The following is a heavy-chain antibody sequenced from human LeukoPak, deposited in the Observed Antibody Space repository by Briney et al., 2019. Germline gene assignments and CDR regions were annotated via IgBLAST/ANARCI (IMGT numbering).Heavy chain of an antibody. V-gene: IGHV3-30*02. CDR2: IRFDGSDR. Sequence: GGSLRLSCAASGFTFSSYGMHWVRQAPGKGLEWVAFIRFDGSDRYYTDSVKGRFTLYGDISRNTLYLQMNSLRADDTAVYYCAKAGAMILQHYFDYWGQGTLVTVSS. D-gene: IGHD3-22*01. CDR3: AKAGAMILQHYFDY. CDR1: GFTFSSYG. J-gene: IGHJ4*02.